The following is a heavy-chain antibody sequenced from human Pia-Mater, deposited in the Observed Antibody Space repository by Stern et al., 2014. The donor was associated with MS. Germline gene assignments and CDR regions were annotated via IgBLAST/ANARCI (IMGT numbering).Heavy chain of an antibody. Sequence: QVTLKESGPTLVKPTQTLTLTCTFSGFSLSTSGAGVTWIRQPPGKALEGLAVSYWDDETRDSPFLKNKLNLTQETHKSQVVLTMTSMDPVDTATYYCAHLFSDASSSWFDPWGQGTLVTVSS. V-gene: IGHV2-5*02. J-gene: IGHJ5*02. CDR1: GFSLSTSGAG. CDR3: AHLFSDASSSWFDP. CDR2: SYWDDET. D-gene: IGHD6-6*01.